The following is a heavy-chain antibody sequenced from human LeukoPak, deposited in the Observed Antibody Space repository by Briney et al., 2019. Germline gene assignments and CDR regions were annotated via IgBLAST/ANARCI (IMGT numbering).Heavy chain of an antibody. D-gene: IGHD1-26*01. V-gene: IGHV1-18*01. CDR1: GYTFSSYG. Sequence: ASVKVSCKASGYTFSSYGISWVRQAPGQGLEWMGWISSYNGNTNYEQRLQGRVTMTTDTSTSTAYMELSSLRPEDTAVYYCARVHGSYLYYFDYWGQGTLVTVSS. CDR2: ISSYNGNT. J-gene: IGHJ4*02. CDR3: ARVHGSYLYYFDY.